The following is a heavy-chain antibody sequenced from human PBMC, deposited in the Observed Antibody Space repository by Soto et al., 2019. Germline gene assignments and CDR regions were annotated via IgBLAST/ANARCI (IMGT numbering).Heavy chain of an antibody. J-gene: IGHJ3*02. CDR1: GFTFSSYA. Sequence: GGSLRLSCAASGFTFSSYAMSWVRQAPGKGLEWVSAISGSGGSTYYADSVKGRFTISRDNSKNTLYLQMNSLRAEDTAVYYCAKDQPGYSGYDDAFDIWGQGTMVTVSS. CDR3: AKDQPGYSGYDDAFDI. CDR2: ISGSGGST. V-gene: IGHV3-23*01. D-gene: IGHD5-12*01.